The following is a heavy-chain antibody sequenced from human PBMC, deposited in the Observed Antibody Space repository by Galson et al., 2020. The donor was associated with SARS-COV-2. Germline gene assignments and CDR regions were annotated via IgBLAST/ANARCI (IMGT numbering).Heavy chain of an antibody. CDR3: AKAPRSDDPTLWFGELFLLDV. CDR2: ISYDGSNK. CDR1: GFTFSSYG. V-gene: IGHV3-30*18. Sequence: QLGESLKISCAASGFTFSSYGMHWVRQAPGKGLEWVAVISYDGSNKYYADSVKGRFTISRDNSKNTLYLQMNSLRAEDTAVYYCAKAPRSDDPTLWFGELFLLDVWGQGTTVTVSS. D-gene: IGHD3-10*01. J-gene: IGHJ6*02.